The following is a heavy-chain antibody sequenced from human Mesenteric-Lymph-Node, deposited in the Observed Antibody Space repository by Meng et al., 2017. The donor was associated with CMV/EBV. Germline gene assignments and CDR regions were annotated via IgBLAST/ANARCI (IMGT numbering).Heavy chain of an antibody. CDR3: ARNSYGAGSYSISWFDP. J-gene: IGHJ5*02. D-gene: IGHD3-10*01. V-gene: IGHV4-34*01. Sequence: YGGTISDYCWGWRRQPPGKGLEWIGEINYRGSTNDNPSLNRLVTISADTSKNQSSLKLSSVAAADTSVYYCARNSYGAGSYSISWFDPWGQGTLVTVSS. CDR2: INYRGST. CDR1: GGTISDYC.